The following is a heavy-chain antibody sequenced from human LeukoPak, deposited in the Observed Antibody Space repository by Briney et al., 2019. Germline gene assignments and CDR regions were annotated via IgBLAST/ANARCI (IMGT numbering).Heavy chain of an antibody. CDR1: GFTFSSYA. V-gene: IGHV3-23*01. CDR3: AREGIDYLSSYYFDY. J-gene: IGHJ4*02. CDR2: ISSGGNA. Sequence: GGSLRLSCAASGFTFSSYAMSWVRQVPGKGLEWVSGISSGGNAYYADSVKGRFTISRDNSKNSLYLQMNSLRAEDTAVYYCAREGIDYLSSYYFDYWGQGTLVTVSS. D-gene: IGHD4-11*01.